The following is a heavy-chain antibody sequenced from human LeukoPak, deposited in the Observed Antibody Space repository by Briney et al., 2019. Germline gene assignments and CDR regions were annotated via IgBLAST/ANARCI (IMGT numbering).Heavy chain of an antibody. D-gene: IGHD6-13*01. J-gene: IGHJ4*02. CDR1: GGSISSYY. CDR2: IYYSGST. Sequence: SETLSLTCTVSGGSISSYYWSWIRQPPGKGLEWIGYIYYSGSTNYNPSLKSRVTISVDTSKNQFSLKLSSVTAADTAVYYCAGSLWQQQLVYFDYWGQGTLVTVSS. CDR3: AGSLWQQQLVYFDY. V-gene: IGHV4-59*01.